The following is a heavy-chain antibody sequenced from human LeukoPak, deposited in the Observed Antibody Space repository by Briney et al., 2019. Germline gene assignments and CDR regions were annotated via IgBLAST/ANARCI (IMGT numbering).Heavy chain of an antibody. CDR2: INPSGGST. V-gene: IGHV1-46*01. CDR1: GYTFTGYY. J-gene: IGHJ3*02. Sequence: ASVKVSCKASGYTFTGYYMHWVRQAPGQGLEWMGIINPSGGSTSYAQKFQGRVTMTRDTSTSTVYMELSSLRSEDTAVYYCAKDPLMITFGGVIPPSNDAFDIWGQGTMVTVSS. D-gene: IGHD3-16*01. CDR3: AKDPLMITFGGVIPPSNDAFDI.